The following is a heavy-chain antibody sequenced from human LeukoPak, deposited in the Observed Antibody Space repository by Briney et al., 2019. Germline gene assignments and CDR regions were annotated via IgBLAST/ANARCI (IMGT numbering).Heavy chain of an antibody. D-gene: IGHD6-19*01. CDR1: GYSISSGYY. Sequence: SKTLSLTCTVSGYSISSGYYWGWIRQPPGKGLEWIGSIYHSGSTYYNPSLKSRVTISVDTSKNQFSRKLSSVTAADTAVYYCALPRGSSSGWYGAFDIWGQGTMVTVSS. J-gene: IGHJ3*02. V-gene: IGHV4-38-2*02. CDR3: ALPRGSSSGWYGAFDI. CDR2: IYHSGST.